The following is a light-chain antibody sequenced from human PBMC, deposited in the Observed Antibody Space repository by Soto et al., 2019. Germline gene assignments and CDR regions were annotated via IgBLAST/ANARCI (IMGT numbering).Light chain of an antibody. CDR2: ANN. CDR1: SSNIGAGYD. V-gene: IGLV1-40*01. Sequence: QSVLTQPPSVSGAPGQRVTISRTGTSSNIGAGYDVHWYQQLPGTAPKLFMYANNNRPSWVPDRFSGSKSGTSASLAITGLQAEDEADYYCQSYDSSLSGYVFGTGTKVTVL. J-gene: IGLJ1*01. CDR3: QSYDSSLSGYV.